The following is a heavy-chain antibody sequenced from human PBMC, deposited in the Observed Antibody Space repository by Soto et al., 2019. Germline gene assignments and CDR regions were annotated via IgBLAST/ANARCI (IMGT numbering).Heavy chain of an antibody. CDR2: INSDGSST. J-gene: IGHJ4*02. V-gene: IGHV3-74*01. CDR1: GFTFSRYA. Sequence: GGSLRLSCAASGFTFSRYAMSWVRPAPGKGLEWVSRINSDGSSTSYADSVKGRFTISRDNAKNTLYLQMNSLRAEDTAVYYCARVPFYYGDYAYYFDYWGQGTLVTVSS. D-gene: IGHD4-17*01. CDR3: ARVPFYYGDYAYYFDY.